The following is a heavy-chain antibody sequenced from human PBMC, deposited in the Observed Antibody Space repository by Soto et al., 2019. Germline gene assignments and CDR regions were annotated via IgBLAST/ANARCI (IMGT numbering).Heavy chain of an antibody. CDR3: ARVCGGDSNNAFDI. J-gene: IGHJ3*02. D-gene: IGHD2-21*02. CDR1: GGSISSGGYY. Sequence: PSETLSLTCTVSGGSISSGGYYWSWIRQHPGKGLEWIGYIYYSGSTYYNPSLKSRVTISADTSKIQFSLKLSSVTAADTAVYYCARVCGGDSNNAFDIWGQGKMFTFPS. V-gene: IGHV4-31*03. CDR2: IYYSGST.